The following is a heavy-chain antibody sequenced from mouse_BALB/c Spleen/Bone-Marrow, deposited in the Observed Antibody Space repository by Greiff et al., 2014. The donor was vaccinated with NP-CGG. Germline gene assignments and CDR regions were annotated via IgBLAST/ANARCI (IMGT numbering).Heavy chain of an antibody. CDR1: GYTFTSYW. V-gene: IGHV1-69*02. CDR2: IFPSDSYS. Sequence: QVQLQQSGAELVRPGASVKLSCKTSGYTFTSYWINWVKQRPGQGLEWIGNIFPSDSYSNYNQKFKDKATLTVDKSSSTAYMHLTSPTSEGSAVYYCTRGKGYTLDYWGQGTSVTVSS. CDR3: TRGKGYTLDY. J-gene: IGHJ4*01.